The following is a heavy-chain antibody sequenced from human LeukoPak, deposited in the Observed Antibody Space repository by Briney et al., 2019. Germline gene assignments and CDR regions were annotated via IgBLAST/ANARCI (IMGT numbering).Heavy chain of an antibody. V-gene: IGHV3-30-3*01. Sequence: PGGSLRLSCAASGFTFSNYVVSWVRQAPGKGLEWVAVISYDGSNKYYADSVKGRFTISRDNSKNTLYLQMNSLRAEDTAVYYCARGLLWFGELYWGQGTLVTASS. D-gene: IGHD3-10*01. CDR2: ISYDGSNK. CDR3: ARGLLWFGELY. CDR1: GFTFSNYV. J-gene: IGHJ4*02.